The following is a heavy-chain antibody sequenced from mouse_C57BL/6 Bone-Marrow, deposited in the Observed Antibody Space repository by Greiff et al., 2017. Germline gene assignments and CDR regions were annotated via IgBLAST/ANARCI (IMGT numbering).Heavy chain of an antibody. D-gene: IGHD1-1*01. V-gene: IGHV1-61*01. Sequence: QVQLQQPGTELVRPGSSVKLSCKASGYTFTSYWMDWVKQRPGQGLEWIGNIYPSDSETHYNQKFKDKATLTVAKSSSTAYMQLSSLTSEDSAVXYCSLLLCRFDVWGTGTTVTVSS. J-gene: IGHJ1*03. CDR1: GYTFTSYW. CDR3: SLLLCRFDV. CDR2: IYPSDSET.